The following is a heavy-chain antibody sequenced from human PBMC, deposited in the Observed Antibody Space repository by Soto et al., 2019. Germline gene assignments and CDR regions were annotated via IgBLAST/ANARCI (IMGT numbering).Heavy chain of an antibody. J-gene: IGHJ4*02. CDR2: IYYSGST. D-gene: IGHD3-22*01. Sequence: SETLSLTCTVSGGSISSYYWSWIRQPPGKGLEWIGYIYYSGSTNYNPSLKSRVTISVDTSKNQFSLKLSSVTAADTAVYYCARSYYDSSGSKWGQGTLVTVS. CDR1: GGSISSYY. V-gene: IGHV4-59*01. CDR3: ARSYYDSSGSK.